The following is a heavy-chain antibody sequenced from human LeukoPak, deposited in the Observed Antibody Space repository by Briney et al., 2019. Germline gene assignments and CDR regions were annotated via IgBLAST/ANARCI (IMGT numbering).Heavy chain of an antibody. CDR1: GGSISSYY. CDR3: ARGRDGYEY. Sequence: PSETLSLTCTVSGGSISSYYWSWIRQPPGKGLEWIGYIYYSGSTNYNPSLKSRVTISVDTSKNQFSLKLSSVTAADTAVYYCARGRDGYEYWGQGTLVTVSS. D-gene: IGHD5-24*01. CDR2: IYYSGST. J-gene: IGHJ4*02. V-gene: IGHV4-59*12.